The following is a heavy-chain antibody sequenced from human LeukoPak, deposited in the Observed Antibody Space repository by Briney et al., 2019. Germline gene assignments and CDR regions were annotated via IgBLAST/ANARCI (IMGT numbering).Heavy chain of an antibody. V-gene: IGHV3-33*06. J-gene: IGHJ3*02. D-gene: IGHD2-21*02. CDR2: IWYDGSNK. CDR1: GFTFSSYG. CDR3: ANGDLAYCGGDRYSGAFDI. Sequence: PGGSLRLSCAASGFTFSSYGMHWVRQAPGKGLEWVAVIWYDGSNKYYADSVKGRFTISRDNSKNTLYLQMNSLRAEDTAVYYCANGDLAYCGGDRYSGAFDIWGQGTMVTVSS.